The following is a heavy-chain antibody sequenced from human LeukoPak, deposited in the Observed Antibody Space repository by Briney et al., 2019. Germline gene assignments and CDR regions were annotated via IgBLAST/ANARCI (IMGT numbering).Heavy chain of an antibody. CDR2: IYHSGST. CDR1: GGSISGYY. V-gene: IGHV4-59*01. J-gene: IGHJ6*02. CDR3: ARHTYYYGSGSYYYCGMDV. D-gene: IGHD3-10*01. Sequence: SETVSLTCTVSGGSISGYYWSWIRQPPGKGLEWIGYIYHSGSTNYNPSLKSRVTISLDTSKNQFSLKLSSVTAADTAVYYCARHTYYYGSGSYYYCGMDVWGQGTTVT.